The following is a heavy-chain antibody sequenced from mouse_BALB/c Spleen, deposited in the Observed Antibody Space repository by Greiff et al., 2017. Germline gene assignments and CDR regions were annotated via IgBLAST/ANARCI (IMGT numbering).Heavy chain of an antibody. CDR1: GYAFSSSW. Sequence: QVQLQQSGPELVKPGASVKISCKASGYAFSSSWMNWVKQRPGQGLEWIGRIYPGDGDTNYNGKFKGKATLTADKSSSTAYMQLSSLTSVDSAVYFCARWFYYDYDSYYAMDYWGQGTSVTVSS. V-gene: IGHV1-82*01. CDR2: IYPGDGDT. CDR3: ARWFYYDYDSYYAMDY. D-gene: IGHD2-4*01. J-gene: IGHJ4*01.